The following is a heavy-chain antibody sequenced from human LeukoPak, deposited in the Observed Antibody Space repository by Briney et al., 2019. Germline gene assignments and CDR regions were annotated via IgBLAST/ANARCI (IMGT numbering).Heavy chain of an antibody. D-gene: IGHD6-13*01. J-gene: IGHJ6*02. CDR2: MYSSGST. V-gene: IGHV4-30-4*01. CDR3: ARDRLIAAAGSYYYYGMDV. Sequence: SETLSLTCTVSGVSISSGDYYWSWIRQPPGKGLEWIGYMYSSGSTYYNPSLKSRATISVDTSKNQFSLKLSSVTAADTAVYYCARDRLIAAAGSYYYYGMDVWGQGTTVTVSS. CDR1: GVSISSGDYY.